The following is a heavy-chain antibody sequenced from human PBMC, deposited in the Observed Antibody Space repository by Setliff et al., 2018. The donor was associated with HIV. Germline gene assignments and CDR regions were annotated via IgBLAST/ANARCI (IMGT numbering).Heavy chain of an antibody. CDR3: ARLVRQTYGSGTFYNYYYMDV. V-gene: IGHV4-34*01. J-gene: IGHJ6*03. Sequence: SETLSLTCAVYGGSFSGYYWSWIRQPPGKGLEWIGEINHSGSTNYNPSLKSRIAISVDTSKSDFSLRLNSVTAADTAVYYCARLVRQTYGSGTFYNYYYMDVWGKGTTVTVSS. CDR1: GGSFSGYY. D-gene: IGHD3-10*01. CDR2: INHSGST.